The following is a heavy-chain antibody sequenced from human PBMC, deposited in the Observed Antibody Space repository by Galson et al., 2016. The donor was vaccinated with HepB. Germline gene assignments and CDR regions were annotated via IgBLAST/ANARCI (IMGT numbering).Heavy chain of an antibody. CDR1: GDSINSSNW. Sequence: ETLSLTCAVSGDSINSSNWWSWVRQPPGKGLEWIGEIYHSGSTIYNPSPKSRVTISVDKSKNQFSLKVSSVTAADTAVYYCARRWALRFDPWGQGTLVTVSS. J-gene: IGHJ5*02. CDR3: ARRWALRFDP. CDR2: IYHSGST. D-gene: IGHD1-26*01. V-gene: IGHV4-4*02.